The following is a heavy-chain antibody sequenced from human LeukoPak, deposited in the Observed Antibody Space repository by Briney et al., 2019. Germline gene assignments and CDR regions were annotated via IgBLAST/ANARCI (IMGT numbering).Heavy chain of an antibody. D-gene: IGHD3-3*01. CDR3: ARDLGYDFWSGYPRDYFDY. Sequence: GGSLRLSCAASGFTFSSYGMHWVRQAPGRGLEWVAVIWYDGSNKYYADSVKGRFTISRDNSKNTLYLQMNSLRAEDMAVYYCARDLGYDFWSGYPRDYFDYWGQGTLVTVSS. V-gene: IGHV3-33*01. J-gene: IGHJ4*02. CDR2: IWYDGSNK. CDR1: GFTFSSYG.